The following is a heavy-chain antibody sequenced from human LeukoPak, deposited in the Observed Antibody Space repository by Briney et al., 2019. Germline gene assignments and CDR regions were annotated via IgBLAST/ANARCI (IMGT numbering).Heavy chain of an antibody. D-gene: IGHD3-10*01. Sequence: PSETLSLTCTVSGGSISSYCWSWIRQPAGKGLEWIGRIYNSGSTTYNPSLKSRVTMSVDTSKNQFSLKLSSVTAADTAVYYCARDSGTTGEVRFDPWGQGTLVTVSS. CDR2: IYNSGST. CDR1: GGSISSYC. V-gene: IGHV4-4*07. CDR3: ARDSGTTGEVRFDP. J-gene: IGHJ5*02.